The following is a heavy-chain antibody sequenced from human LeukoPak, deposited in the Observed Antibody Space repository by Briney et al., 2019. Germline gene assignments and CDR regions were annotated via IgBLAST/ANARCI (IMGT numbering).Heavy chain of an antibody. CDR2: IYHSGDT. Sequence: PSETLSLTCSVSGGSISSSSNYWGWIRQPPGKGLEWIGSIYHSGDTYYNPSLRSRGIISVDTSKHQFSLKLTSVTAADTAVYYCARLAVTFDSWGQGTLVTVSS. V-gene: IGHV4-39*01. CDR1: GGSISSSSNY. D-gene: IGHD4-17*01. J-gene: IGHJ4*02. CDR3: ARLAVTFDS.